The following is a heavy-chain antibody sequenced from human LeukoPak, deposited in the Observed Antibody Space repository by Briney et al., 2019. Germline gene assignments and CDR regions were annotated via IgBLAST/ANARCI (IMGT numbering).Heavy chain of an antibody. V-gene: IGHV3-33*03. CDR2: IWYDGSNK. D-gene: IGHD3-16*01. J-gene: IGHJ4*02. CDR1: GFTFSSYG. CDR3: VRALMSPSEY. Sequence: GRSLRLSCAASGFTFSSYGMHWVRQAPGKGLEWVAVIWYDGSNKYYADSVKGRFTISRDNAKNTLYLQMNSLRVEDTAVYYCVRALMSPSEYWGQGTLVTVSS.